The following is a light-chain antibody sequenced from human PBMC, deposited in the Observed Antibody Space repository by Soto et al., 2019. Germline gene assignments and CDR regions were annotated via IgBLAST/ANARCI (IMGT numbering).Light chain of an antibody. Sequence: DIHLTQSPSSLSASVGDRVTITCRASQSISSYLNWYQQKPGKAPKLLIYAASSLQSGVPSRFSGSGSGTDFTLTISSLQPEDFATYYCQQNCTTPITFGQGTRLEIK. V-gene: IGKV1-39*01. CDR1: QSISSY. J-gene: IGKJ5*01. CDR3: QQNCTTPIT. CDR2: AAS.